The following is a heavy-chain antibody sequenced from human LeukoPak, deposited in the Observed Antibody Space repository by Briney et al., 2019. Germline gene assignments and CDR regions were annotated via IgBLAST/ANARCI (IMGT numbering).Heavy chain of an antibody. V-gene: IGHV3-30-3*01. CDR2: ISYDGSNK. J-gene: IGHJ3*02. CDR3: AKDQGYSFTRGAFDI. D-gene: IGHD6-13*01. CDR1: GFTFSSYA. Sequence: GRSLRLSCAASGFTFSSYAMHWVRQAPGKGLEWVAVISYDGSNKYYADSVKGRFTISRDNSKNTLYLQMNSLRAEDTAVYYCAKDQGYSFTRGAFDIWGQGTMVTVSS.